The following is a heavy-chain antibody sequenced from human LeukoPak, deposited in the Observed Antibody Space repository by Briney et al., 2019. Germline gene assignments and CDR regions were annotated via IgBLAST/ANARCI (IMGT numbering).Heavy chain of an antibody. CDR3: AKDHRGRLRFWAGYYFDY. Sequence: PGRSLRLSCAASGFTFSSYGMHWVRQAPGKGLEWVAVISYDGSNKYYADSVKGRFTISRDNSKNTLYLQMNSLRAEDTAVYYCAKDHRGRLRFWAGYYFDYWGQGTLVTVSS. CDR1: GFTFSSYG. CDR2: ISYDGSNK. J-gene: IGHJ4*02. V-gene: IGHV3-30*18. D-gene: IGHD5-12*01.